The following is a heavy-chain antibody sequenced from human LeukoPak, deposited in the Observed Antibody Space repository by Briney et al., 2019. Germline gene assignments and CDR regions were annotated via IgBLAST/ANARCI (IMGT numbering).Heavy chain of an antibody. CDR1: GYTFTSYD. D-gene: IGHD6-13*01. CDR2: INPNSGGT. Sequence: GASVKVSCKASGYTFTSYDINWVRQATGQGLEWMGWINPNSGGTNYAQKFQGRVTMTRDTSISTAYMELSRLRSDDTAVYYCARGRRQLVPPFDYWGQGTLVTVSS. CDR3: ARGRRQLVPPFDY. J-gene: IGHJ4*02. V-gene: IGHV1-2*02.